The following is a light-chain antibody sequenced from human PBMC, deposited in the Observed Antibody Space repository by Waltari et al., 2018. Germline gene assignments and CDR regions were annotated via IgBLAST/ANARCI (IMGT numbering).Light chain of an antibody. CDR3: QQSHTTPWT. V-gene: IGKV1-39*01. Sequence: DITVNQSPPSLSASVGDRVTITCRATQSISRYLNWYQQKLGKDPKLLIYAASSLQSGVPSRFTGSGSGTDFTLTISSLQPEDFATYYCQQSHTTPWTFGPGTKVEVK. CDR2: AAS. J-gene: IGKJ1*01. CDR1: QSISRY.